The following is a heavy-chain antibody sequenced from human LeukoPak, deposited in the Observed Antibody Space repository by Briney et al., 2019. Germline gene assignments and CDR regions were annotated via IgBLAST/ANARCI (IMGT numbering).Heavy chain of an antibody. D-gene: IGHD6-25*01. Sequence: GASVKDSCKASGYTFTSYYMHWVRQAPGQGLEGMGIINPSGGSTSYGQKYQGRVTMTRDTSTRTVYMELSSLRSEDTAVYYCARDRSGRFDYWGEGTLVTVSS. J-gene: IGHJ4*02. V-gene: IGHV1-46*01. CDR1: GYTFTSYY. CDR3: ARDRSGRFDY. CDR2: INPSGGST.